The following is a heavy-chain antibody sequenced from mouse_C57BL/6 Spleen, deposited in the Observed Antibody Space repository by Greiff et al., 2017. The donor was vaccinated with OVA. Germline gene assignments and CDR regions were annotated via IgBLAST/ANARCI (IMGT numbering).Heavy chain of an antibody. CDR1: GYTFTSYW. D-gene: IGHD1-1*01. Sequence: VQLQQPGAELVKPGASVKLSCKASGYTFTSYWMHWVKQRPGQGLEWIGMIHPNSGSTYYNEKFQSKATLTVDKSSSTAYMQLSSLTSEDSAVYYCARGDPITTVVAKGYVDVWGTGTTVTVSS. CDR2: IHPNSGST. V-gene: IGHV1-64*01. CDR3: ARGDPITTVVAKGYVDV. J-gene: IGHJ1*03.